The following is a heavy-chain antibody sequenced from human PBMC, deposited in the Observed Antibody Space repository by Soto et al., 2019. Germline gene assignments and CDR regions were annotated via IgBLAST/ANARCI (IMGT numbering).Heavy chain of an antibody. CDR2: VYYGGST. J-gene: IGHJ5*02. CDR1: GGSISSSSYY. V-gene: IGHV4-39*07. D-gene: IGHD4-4*01. CDR3: AREWTTVNWFDP. Sequence: SETLSLTCTVSGGSISSSSYYWGWIRQPPGKGLEWIGNVYYGGSTYYNPSLKSRVTISVETSKNQFSLKLSSVTAADTAVYYCAREWTTVNWFDPWGQGTLVTVSS.